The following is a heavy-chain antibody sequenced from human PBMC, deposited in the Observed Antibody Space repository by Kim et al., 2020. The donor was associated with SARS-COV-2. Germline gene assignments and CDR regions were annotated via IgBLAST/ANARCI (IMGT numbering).Heavy chain of an antibody. CDR3: ARDSRYSSSQSFDY. V-gene: IGHV1-18*01. D-gene: IGHD6-13*01. CDR1: GYTFTSYG. J-gene: IGHJ4*02. CDR2: ISAYNGNT. Sequence: ASVKVSCKASGYTFTSYGISWVRQAPGQGLEWMGWISAYNGNTNYAQKLQGRVTMTTDTSTSTAYMELRSLRSDDTAVYYCARDSRYSSSQSFDYWGQGTLVTVSS.